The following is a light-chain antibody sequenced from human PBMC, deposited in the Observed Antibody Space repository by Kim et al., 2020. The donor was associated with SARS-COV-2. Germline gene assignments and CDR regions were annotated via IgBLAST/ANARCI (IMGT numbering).Light chain of an antibody. CDR1: QSISAW. J-gene: IGKJ1*01. CDR2: DAS. V-gene: IGKV1-5*01. CDR3: QEYASQSPT. Sequence: DIQMTQFPSTLPASIGDRVSLTCRASQSISAWLAWYQQKPGKAPKLLIYDASSLESGVPSRFSGRGSGTEFTLTITSLQPDDFATYYCQEYASQSPTFGQGTKVEVK.